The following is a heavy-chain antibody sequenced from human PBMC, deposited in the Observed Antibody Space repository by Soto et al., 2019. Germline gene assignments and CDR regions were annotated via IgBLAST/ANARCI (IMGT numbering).Heavy chain of an antibody. V-gene: IGHV4-39*07. CDR3: ARVATTTLGGPIDY. CDR2: IYYSGST. CDR1: GGSISSSSYY. Sequence: SETLSLTCTVSGGSISSSSYYWGWIRQPPGKGLEWIGSIYYSGSTYYNPSLKSRVTISVDTSKNQFSLRLSSVTAVDTAVYYCARVATTTLGGPIDYWGRGTLVTVSS. D-gene: IGHD4-4*01. J-gene: IGHJ4*02.